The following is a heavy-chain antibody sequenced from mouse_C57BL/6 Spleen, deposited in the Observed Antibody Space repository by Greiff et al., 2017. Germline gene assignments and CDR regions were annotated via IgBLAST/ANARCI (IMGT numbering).Heavy chain of an antibody. CDR3: AREGLGYAMDY. CDR2: ISSGGSYT. Sequence: EVQLVESGGDLVKPGGSLKLSCAASGFTFSSYGMSWVRQTPDKRLEWVATISSGGSYTYYPDSVKGRFTISRDNATNTLYLQMSSLKSEDTAMYYCAREGLGYAMDYWGQGTSVTVSS. CDR1: GFTFSSYG. J-gene: IGHJ4*01. D-gene: IGHD3-3*01. V-gene: IGHV5-6*01.